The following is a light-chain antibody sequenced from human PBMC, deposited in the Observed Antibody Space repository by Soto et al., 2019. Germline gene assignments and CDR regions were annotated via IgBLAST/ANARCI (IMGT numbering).Light chain of an antibody. CDR3: QQRSNWPLLT. V-gene: IGKV3-11*01. J-gene: IGKJ4*01. CDR1: QSVSNY. CDR2: DAS. Sequence: EIVLTQSPATLSFSPGERATLSCRASQSVSNYLAWYQQKPGQAPRLLIYDASNRATGIPARFSGSGSGTDFTLTISSLEPEDFAVYYCQQRSNWPLLTFGGGTKVEI.